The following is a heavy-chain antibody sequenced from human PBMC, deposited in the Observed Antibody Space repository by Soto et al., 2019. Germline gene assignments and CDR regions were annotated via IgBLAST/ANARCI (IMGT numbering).Heavy chain of an antibody. Sequence: GGSLRLSCAASGFTFSSYSMNWVRQAPGKGLEWVSSISSSSSYIYYADSVKGRFTISRDNAKNSLYLQMNSLRAEDTAVYYCATRGYYDSSGYYPDDYWGQGTLVTVSS. D-gene: IGHD3-22*01. V-gene: IGHV3-21*01. CDR1: GFTFSSYS. J-gene: IGHJ4*02. CDR2: ISSSSSYI. CDR3: ATRGYYDSSGYYPDDY.